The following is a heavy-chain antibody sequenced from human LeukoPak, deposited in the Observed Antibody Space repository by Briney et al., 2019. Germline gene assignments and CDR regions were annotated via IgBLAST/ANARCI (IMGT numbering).Heavy chain of an antibody. CDR3: AKGSVVVFDY. Sequence: GGSLRLSCTASGFTVSSNYMNWVRQAPGKGLEWVSVIYSGGTTYYADSVKGRFTISRDNSKNTLYLQMNSLRAEDTAVYYCAKGSVVVFDYWGQGTLVTVSS. V-gene: IGHV3-53*01. D-gene: IGHD3-22*01. CDR2: IYSGGTT. CDR1: GFTVSSNY. J-gene: IGHJ4*02.